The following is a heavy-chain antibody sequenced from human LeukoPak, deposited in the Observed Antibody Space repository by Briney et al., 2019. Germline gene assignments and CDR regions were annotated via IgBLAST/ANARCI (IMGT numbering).Heavy chain of an antibody. V-gene: IGHV1-2*02. CDR3: ARRGDYGGYFDY. CDR1: GYTFTGYY. J-gene: IGHJ4*02. Sequence: ASVTVSCKASGYTFTGYYMHWVRQAPGQGLEWMGWINPNSGGTNYAQKFQGRVTMTRDTSISTAYMELSSLRSEDTAVYYCARRGDYGGYFDYWGQGTLVTVSS. D-gene: IGHD4-17*01. CDR2: INPNSGGT.